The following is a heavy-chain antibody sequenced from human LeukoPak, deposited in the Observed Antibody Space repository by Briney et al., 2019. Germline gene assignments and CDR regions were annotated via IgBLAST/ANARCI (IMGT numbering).Heavy chain of an antibody. D-gene: IGHD6-6*01. Sequence: PGGSLRLSCAASGFTFSSYGMHWVRQAPGKGLEWVAVISYDGSNKYYADSVKGRFTISRDNSKNTLYLQMNSLRAEDTAVYYCAKDKMAYSTSSWDYWGQGTLVTVSS. V-gene: IGHV3-30*18. CDR2: ISYDGSNK. CDR1: GFTFSSYG. CDR3: AKDKMAYSTSSWDY. J-gene: IGHJ4*02.